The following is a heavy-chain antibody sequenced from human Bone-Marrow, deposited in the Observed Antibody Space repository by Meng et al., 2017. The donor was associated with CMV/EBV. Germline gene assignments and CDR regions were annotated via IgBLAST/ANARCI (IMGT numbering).Heavy chain of an antibody. CDR1: GFIFSSSG. J-gene: IGHJ4*02. Sequence: GESLKISCAASGFIFSSSGIHWVRQAPGKGLEWVALMWSDGIKTNYVDSVKGRFIISRDNAKNSLYLQMNSLRTEDMALYYCAKGASRYKWPVPFDHWGQGTLVTVSS. V-gene: IGHV3-30*02. CDR3: AKGASRYKWPVPFDH. CDR2: MWSDGIKT. D-gene: IGHD1-1*01.